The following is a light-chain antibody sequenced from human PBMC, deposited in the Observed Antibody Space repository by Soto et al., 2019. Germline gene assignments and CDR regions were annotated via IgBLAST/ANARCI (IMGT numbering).Light chain of an antibody. Sequence: DIQMTQSPSSLSASVGDRVTITCRASQSIRNYFNWYQQKPGKAPKVLIYSAPSLQSGAPSRLSASGSGTDFTLTVVSLQPEDFATYYCQQSYSTPYTFGQGTRLEIK. J-gene: IGKJ5*01. CDR1: QSIRNY. CDR3: QQSYSTPYT. V-gene: IGKV1-39*01. CDR2: SAP.